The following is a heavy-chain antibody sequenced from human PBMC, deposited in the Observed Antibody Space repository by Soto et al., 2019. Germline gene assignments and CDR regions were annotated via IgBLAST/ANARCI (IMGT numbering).Heavy chain of an antibody. D-gene: IGHD1-26*01. Sequence: GGSQRLCWSASGFIFQNFAMSSVREAQGKGLQWISSISGSGFKKYYADSVKGRFTISRDNSKSTVYLELNNLSAEDTAVYHCAKNQGVELVPLATVDWFDPWGQGSVVTVS. CDR2: ISGSGFKK. CDR3: AKNQGVELVPLATVDWFDP. J-gene: IGHJ5*02. V-gene: IGHV3-23*01. CDR1: GFIFQNFA.